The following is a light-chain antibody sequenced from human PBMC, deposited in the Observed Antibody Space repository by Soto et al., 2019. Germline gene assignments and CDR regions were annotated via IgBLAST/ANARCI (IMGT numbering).Light chain of an antibody. J-gene: IGLJ1*01. CDR1: SSGVGGYKY. V-gene: IGLV2-14*01. CDR2: EVS. Sequence: QSVLTQPASVSGSPGQSITISCTGTSSGVGGYKYVSWYQQHPGKAPKLMIYEVSNRPSGVSNRFSGSKSGNTASLTVSGLQAEDEADYYCSSFTNSTPYVFGTGTKVTVL. CDR3: SSFTNSTPYV.